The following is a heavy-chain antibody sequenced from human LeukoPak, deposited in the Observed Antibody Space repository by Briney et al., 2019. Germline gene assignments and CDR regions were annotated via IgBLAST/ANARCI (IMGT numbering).Heavy chain of an antibody. CDR1: GGSISSYY. D-gene: IGHD5-18*01. J-gene: IGHJ6*03. V-gene: IGHV4-59*01. Sequence: SETLSLTCTVSGGSISSYYWSWIRQPPGKGLEWIGYIYYSGSTNYKSSLESRVTISVDTSKNQFSLKLSSVTAADTAVYYCARTTEGGYSYGYFYYYYMDVWGKGTTVTISS. CDR3: ARTTEGGYSYGYFYYYYMDV. CDR2: IYYSGST.